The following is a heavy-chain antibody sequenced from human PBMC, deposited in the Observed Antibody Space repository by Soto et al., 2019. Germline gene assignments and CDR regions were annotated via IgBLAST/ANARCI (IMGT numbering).Heavy chain of an antibody. CDR3: ARSSDYDFWSDYYYYGMDV. V-gene: IGHV1-18*04. Sequence: ASVKVSCKASGYTFTSYCISWVLQAPGQGLEWMGWISAYNGNTNYAQKLQGRVTMTTDTSTSTAYMELRSLRSDDTAVYYCARSSDYDFWSDYYYYGMDVWGQGATVTVSS. D-gene: IGHD3-3*01. CDR1: GYTFTSYC. CDR2: ISAYNGNT. J-gene: IGHJ6*02.